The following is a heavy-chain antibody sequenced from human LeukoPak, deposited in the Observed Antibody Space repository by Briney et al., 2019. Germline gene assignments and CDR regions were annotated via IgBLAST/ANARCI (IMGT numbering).Heavy chain of an antibody. J-gene: IGHJ4*02. D-gene: IGHD5-12*01. Sequence: SQTLSLTCTVSGGSSNSGGYYWSWIRQPAGKGLEWVGRIYTSGSTNYNPSLKSRVTISVDTSKNQFSLQLTSVTAADTAVYYCARAMRVDRFFDYWGQGILVTVSS. V-gene: IGHV4-61*02. CDR2: IYTSGST. CDR1: GGSSNSGGYY. CDR3: ARAMRVDRFFDY.